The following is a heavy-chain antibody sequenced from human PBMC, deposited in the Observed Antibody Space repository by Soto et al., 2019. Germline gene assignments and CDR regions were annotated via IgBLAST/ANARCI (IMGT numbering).Heavy chain of an antibody. J-gene: IGHJ6*02. CDR2: IHRDEIEK. V-gene: IGHV3-7*03. CDR1: TFPFSTYW. CDR3: AGGNALDV. Sequence: GGSLRLSCAASTFPFSTYWMTWVRQAPGKGLEWVANIHRDEIEKYYIDSVKGRFTISRDNAKNSLYLQMTSLRAEDTAVYYCAGGNALDVWGQGTTVTVSS.